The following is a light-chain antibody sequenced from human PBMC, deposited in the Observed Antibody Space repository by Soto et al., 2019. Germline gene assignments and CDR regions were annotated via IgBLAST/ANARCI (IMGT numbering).Light chain of an antibody. CDR2: GAS. CDR3: QQRSDWPPWT. Sequence: IVLTQSPGTLSLSPGERATLSCRASQSVTTQLAWYQQKPGQAPRLIIHGASSRATGVPDRITGSGSGTDFTLSISRLEPEDFAVYYCQQRSDWPPWTFGQGTKVEIK. J-gene: IGKJ1*01. CDR1: QSVTTQ. V-gene: IGKV3-11*01.